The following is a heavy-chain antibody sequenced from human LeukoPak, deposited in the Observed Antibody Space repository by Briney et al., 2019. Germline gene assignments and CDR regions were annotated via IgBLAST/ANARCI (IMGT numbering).Heavy chain of an antibody. CDR1: GLTFSSYA. D-gene: IGHD6-13*01. CDR3: AKTRPLDSSSWSHGDY. CDR2: ISGSGDST. Sequence: GGSLRLSCAASGLTFSSYAMSWVRQAPGQGLEGVSAISGSGDSTYYGDSVKGRFTISRDNSKNTLYLQMNSLRAEDTAVYYCAKTRPLDSSSWSHGDYWGQGTLVTVSS. V-gene: IGHV3-23*01. J-gene: IGHJ4*02.